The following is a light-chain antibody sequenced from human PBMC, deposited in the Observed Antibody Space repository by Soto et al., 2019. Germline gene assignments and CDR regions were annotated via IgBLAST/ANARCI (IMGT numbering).Light chain of an antibody. V-gene: IGKV3D-15*01. CDR1: QSVSSN. J-gene: IGKJ1*01. CDR3: QQSNNWPPT. Sequence: IVMTQSPATLSAFPGARDTLSGRSSQSVSSNLAWYQQKPGQAPRLLIYGSSTRATGIPDRFSGSGSGTEFTLTISRLQSEDFAVYYCQQSNNWPPTFGTGTKVDIK. CDR2: GSS.